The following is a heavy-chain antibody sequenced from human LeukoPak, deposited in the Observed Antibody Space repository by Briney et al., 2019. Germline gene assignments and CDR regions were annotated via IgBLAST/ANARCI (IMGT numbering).Heavy chain of an antibody. CDR2: IYYSGST. J-gene: IGHJ4*02. CDR3: ATYGDPDY. D-gene: IGHD4-17*01. Sequence: SETLSLTCTVSGGSISSYYWSWIRQPPGKGLEWIGYIYYSGSTNYNPSLKSRVTISVDTSKNQFSLKLSSVTAADMAVYYCATYGDPDYWGQGTLVTVSS. V-gene: IGHV4-59*01. CDR1: GGSISSYY.